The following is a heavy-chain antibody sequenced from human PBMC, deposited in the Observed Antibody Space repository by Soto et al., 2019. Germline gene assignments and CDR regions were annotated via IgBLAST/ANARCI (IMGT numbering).Heavy chain of an antibody. J-gene: IGHJ3*02. CDR3: ARDGRSEEWLSGDDAFDI. D-gene: IGHD3-3*01. V-gene: IGHV4-61*01. CDR2: IYYSGST. CDR1: GGSVSSGSYY. Sequence: QVQLQESGPGLVKPSETLSLTCTVSGGSVSSGSYYWSWIRQPLGKGLEWIGYIYYSGSTNYNPSLKSRVTISVDTSKNQFSLKLSSVTAADTAVYYCARDGRSEEWLSGDDAFDIWGQGTMVTVSS.